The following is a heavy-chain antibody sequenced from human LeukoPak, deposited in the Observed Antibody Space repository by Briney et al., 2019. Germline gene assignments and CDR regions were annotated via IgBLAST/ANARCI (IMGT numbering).Heavy chain of an antibody. Sequence: TSQTLSLTCTVSGGSISSGSYYWSWIRQPAGKGLEWIGRIYTSGSTNYNPSLKSRVTISVDTSKNQFSLKLSSVTAADTAVYYCARAGRPSPQLGATEWYFDLWGRGTLVTVSS. CDR3: ARAGRPSPQLGATEWYFDL. J-gene: IGHJ2*01. CDR2: IYTSGST. V-gene: IGHV4-61*02. D-gene: IGHD1-26*01. CDR1: GGSISSGSYY.